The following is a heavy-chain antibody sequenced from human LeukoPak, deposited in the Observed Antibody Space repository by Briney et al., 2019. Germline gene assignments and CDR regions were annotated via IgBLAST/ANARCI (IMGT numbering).Heavy chain of an antibody. J-gene: IGHJ3*02. CDR3: ASAHPNPYVAFDI. V-gene: IGHV1-8*01. CDR1: GYTFTSYD. D-gene: IGHD3-16*01. CDR2: MNPNSGNT. Sequence: ASVKVSCKASGYTFTSYDINWVRQATGQGLEWMGWMNPNSGNTGYAQKFQGRVTMTRDTSTSTVYMELSSLRSEDTAVYYCASAHPNPYVAFDIWGQGTMVTVSS.